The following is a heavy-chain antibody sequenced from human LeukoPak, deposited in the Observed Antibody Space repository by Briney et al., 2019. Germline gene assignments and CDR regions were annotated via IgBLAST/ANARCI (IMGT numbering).Heavy chain of an antibody. CDR1: GYTFTSYY. D-gene: IGHD1-26*01. CDR2: INPSGGST. V-gene: IGHV1-46*01. J-gene: IGHJ5*02. CDR3: AKAAWELLRNWFDP. Sequence: ASVKVSCKASGYTFTSYYMHWVRQAPGQGLEWMGIINPSGGSTSYAQKFQGRVTMTRDTSISTAYMELSRLRSDDTAVYYCAKAAWELLRNWFDPWGQGTLVTVSS.